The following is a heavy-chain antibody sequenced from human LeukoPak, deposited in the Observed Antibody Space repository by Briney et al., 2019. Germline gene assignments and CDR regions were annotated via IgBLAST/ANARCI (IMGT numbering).Heavy chain of an antibody. CDR3: AKDNFIVATILGWYFDL. CDR1: AFTFSSYG. CDR2: IWYDGSNK. J-gene: IGHJ2*01. D-gene: IGHD5-12*01. V-gene: IGHV3-33*06. Sequence: GGSLRLSCAASAFTFSSYGMHWVRQPPGKGREWVAGIWYDGSNKYYADSVKGRFTISRDNCKNTLYLQMNSLRAEDTAVYYCAKDNFIVATILGWYFDLWGRGTLVTVSS.